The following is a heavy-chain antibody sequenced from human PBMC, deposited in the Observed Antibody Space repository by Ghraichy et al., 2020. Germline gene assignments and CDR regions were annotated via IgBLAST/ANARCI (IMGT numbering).Heavy chain of an antibody. CDR2: INPNSGGT. CDR1: GYTLTGYF. CDR3: ARAPGTSSRFDP. V-gene: IGHV1-2*02. Sequence: ASVKVSCKASGYTLTGYFMHWVRQAPGQGLEWMGWINPNSGGTNYAQKFQGRVTMTRDTSISTAYMELSRLRSDDTVVYYCARAPGTSSRFDPWGQGTLVTVSS. J-gene: IGHJ5*02. D-gene: IGHD1-1*01.